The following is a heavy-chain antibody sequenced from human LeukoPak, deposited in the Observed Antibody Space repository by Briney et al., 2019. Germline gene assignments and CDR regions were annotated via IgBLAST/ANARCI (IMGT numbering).Heavy chain of an antibody. CDR2: IYSGGST. D-gene: IGHD4-17*01. CDR1: GFTVSSNY. CDR3: AKGILSGDSLFDY. Sequence: GGSLRLSCAASGFTVSSNYMSWVRQAPGKGLEWVSVIYSGGSTYYADSVKGRFTISRDNSKNTLYLQMNSLRAEDTAVYYCAKGILSGDSLFDYWGQGTLVTVSS. J-gene: IGHJ4*02. V-gene: IGHV3-53*01.